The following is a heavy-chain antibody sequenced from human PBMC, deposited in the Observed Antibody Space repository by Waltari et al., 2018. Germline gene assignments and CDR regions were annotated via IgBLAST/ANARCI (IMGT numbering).Heavy chain of an antibody. J-gene: IGHJ4*02. CDR3: ARVRLHRFYD. CDR2: IYTSGST. D-gene: IGHD4-4*01. Sequence: QVQLQESGPGLVKPSQTLSLTCTVSGGSISSGSYYWSWIRQPAGKGLEWIGRIYTSGSTNYNPSLKSRVTISVDTSKNQFSLKLSSVTAADTAVYYCARVRLHRFYDWGQGTLVTVSS. CDR1: GGSISSGSYY. V-gene: IGHV4-61*02.